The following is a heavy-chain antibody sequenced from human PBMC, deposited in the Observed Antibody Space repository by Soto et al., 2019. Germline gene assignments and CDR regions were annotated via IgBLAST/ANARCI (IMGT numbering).Heavy chain of an antibody. CDR1: GYSFTGHY. Sequence: QVQLVQSGAEVKPPGASVKVSCKASGYSFTGHYMHWVRQVSGKRLEFLGWLKPDNGGTYYAPKFQGVVTFTRYTSTTTAYMELSGLHYDDTAVYYCARDLCPLGSGSPCPTYGMELWGQGTTVAVSS. CDR3: ARDLCPLGSGSPCPTYGMEL. J-gene: IGHJ6*02. D-gene: IGHD3-10*01. CDR2: LKPDNGGT. V-gene: IGHV1-2*02.